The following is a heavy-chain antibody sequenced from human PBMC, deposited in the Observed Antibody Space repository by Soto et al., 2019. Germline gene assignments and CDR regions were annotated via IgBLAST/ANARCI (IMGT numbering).Heavy chain of an antibody. J-gene: IGHJ6*03. CDR1: GFTFGDYA. V-gene: IGHV3-49*03. D-gene: IGHD4-4*01. Sequence: GGSLRLSCTASGFTFGDYAMSWFRQAPGKGLEWVGFIRSKAYGGTTEYAASVKGRFTISRDDSKSIAYLQMNSLKTEDTAVYYCTSSNYVDYYYYYMDVWGKGTTVTVSS. CDR2: IRSKAYGGTT. CDR3: TSSNYVDYYYYYMDV.